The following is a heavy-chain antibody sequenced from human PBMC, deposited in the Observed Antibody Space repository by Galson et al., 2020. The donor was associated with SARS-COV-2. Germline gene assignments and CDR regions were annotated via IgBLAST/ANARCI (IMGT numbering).Heavy chain of an antibody. Sequence: ASVTVSCKPSGYTFTGHYMHWVRPATGQGLEWMGWINHNSGGTKYAHKFQGRVNMTRDTSISTAYMDLSRLRSDDTAIYYCARAGQSPDYYYYYNQDVWVQGTTGSVSS. D-gene: IGHD3-10*01. J-gene: IGHJ6*02. CDR1: GYTFTGHY. CDR2: INHNSGGT. V-gene: IGHV1-2*02. CDR3: ARAGQSPDYYYYYNQDV.